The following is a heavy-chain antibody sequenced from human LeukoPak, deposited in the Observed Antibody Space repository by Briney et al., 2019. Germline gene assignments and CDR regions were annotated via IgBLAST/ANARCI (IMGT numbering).Heavy chain of an antibody. CDR1: GYRFTRYW. D-gene: IGHD3-9*01. V-gene: IGHV5-51*01. CDR2: INPGDSDT. Sequence: KDGESLKISCKGSGYRFTRYWIGWVRQMPGKGLEGMGIINPGDSDTRYSPSFQGQVTISADKSISTAYLQWGSLKASDTAIYYCAKHVILTGYYEGFLDQWGQGTLVSVSS. J-gene: IGHJ4*02. CDR3: AKHVILTGYYEGFLDQ.